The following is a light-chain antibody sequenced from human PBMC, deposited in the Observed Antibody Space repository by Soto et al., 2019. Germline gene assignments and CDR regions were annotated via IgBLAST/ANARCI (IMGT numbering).Light chain of an antibody. J-gene: IGLJ2*01. CDR1: TGAVTSGHY. V-gene: IGLV7-46*01. CDR2: DTS. Sequence: VVTQEPSLTVSPGGTVTLTCGSSTGAVTSGHYPYWFQQKSGQAPRALIYDTSNKHSWTPARFSGSLLGGKAALTLSGAQPEDEAEYYCLLSFSGTHVVFGGGTKLTVL. CDR3: LLSFSGTHVV.